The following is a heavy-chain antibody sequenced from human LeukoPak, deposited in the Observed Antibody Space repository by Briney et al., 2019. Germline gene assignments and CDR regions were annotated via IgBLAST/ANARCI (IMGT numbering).Heavy chain of an antibody. CDR1: GFTVRSNR. D-gene: IGHD4-17*01. J-gene: IGHJ4*02. Sequence: GGSLRLSCSVSGFTVRSNRLSWVRQAPGKGLERVANIKQDGSEKYYVDSVKGRFTISRDNAKDSLYLQMNSLRAEDTAVYHCARESAVTTGPGPDYWGQGTLVTVSS. CDR2: IKQDGSEK. CDR3: ARESAVTTGPGPDY. V-gene: IGHV3-7*01.